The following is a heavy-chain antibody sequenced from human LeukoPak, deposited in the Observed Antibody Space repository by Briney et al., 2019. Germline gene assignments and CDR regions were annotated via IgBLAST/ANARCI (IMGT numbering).Heavy chain of an antibody. J-gene: IGHJ4*02. Sequence: ASVKVSCKASGYTFTSYGISWVRQAPGQGLEWMGWISAYNGNTNYAQKLQGRVTITRDTSASTAYMELSSLRSEDTAVYYCARCHGTSSGWSIYYFDYWGQGTLVTVSS. V-gene: IGHV1-18*01. CDR3: ARCHGTSSGWSIYYFDY. CDR1: GYTFTSYG. CDR2: ISAYNGNT. D-gene: IGHD6-19*01.